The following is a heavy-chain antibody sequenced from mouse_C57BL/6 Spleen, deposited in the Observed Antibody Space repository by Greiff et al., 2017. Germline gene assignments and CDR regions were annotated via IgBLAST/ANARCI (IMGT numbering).Heavy chain of an antibody. D-gene: IGHD2-2*01. CDR1: GYTFTSYW. V-gene: IGHV1-64*01. CDR2: IHPNSGST. J-gene: IGHJ2*01. Sequence: QVQLQQPGAELVKPGASVKLSCKASGYTFTSYWMHWVKQRPGQGLEWIGMIHPNSGSTNYNEKFKSKATLTVDKSSSTAYMQLSSLTSEDSAVYYCASSGVTTDYYFGDWGQSTTLSVAS. CDR3: ASSGVTTDYYFGD.